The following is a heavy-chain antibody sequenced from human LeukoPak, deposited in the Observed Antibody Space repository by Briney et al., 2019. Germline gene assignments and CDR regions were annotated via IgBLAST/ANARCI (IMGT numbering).Heavy chain of an antibody. J-gene: IGHJ4*02. Sequence: PGGSLRLSCAASGFTVSSNYMSWVRQAPGKGLEWVPVIYSGGSTYYADSVKGRFTISRDNSKDTLYLQMNSLRAEDTAVYYCAKSLGNWNDGGTDYWGQGTLVTVSS. V-gene: IGHV3-66*01. CDR2: IYSGGST. D-gene: IGHD1-1*01. CDR1: GFTVSSNY. CDR3: AKSLGNWNDGGTDY.